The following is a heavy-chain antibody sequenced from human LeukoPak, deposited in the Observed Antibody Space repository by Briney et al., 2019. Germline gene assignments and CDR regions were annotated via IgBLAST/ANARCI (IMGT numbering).Heavy chain of an antibody. D-gene: IGHD2-2*02. CDR2: IKSNTDGGTT. J-gene: IGHJ4*02. CDR3: TTQLLYEHNFDY. Sequence: GGSLRLSCAASGFTFSDAWMSWVRQTPGKGLEWVGRIKSNTDGGTTDFAAPVKGRFTISRDDSENALYLQMNSLKTEDAAVYYCTTQLLYEHNFDYWGQGTLVTVSS. CDR1: GFTFSDAW. V-gene: IGHV3-15*01.